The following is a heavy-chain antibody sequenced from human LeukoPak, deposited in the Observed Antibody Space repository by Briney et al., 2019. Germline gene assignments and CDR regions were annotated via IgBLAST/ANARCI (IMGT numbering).Heavy chain of an antibody. D-gene: IGHD3-16*01. CDR1: GASISVYS. J-gene: IGHJ4*02. V-gene: IGHV4-59*08. Sequence: SETPSLTCIVSGASISVYSWSWIRQPPGKRLEGISYTYYSGIPNYSRSLKIRVTMSADKSNNQVSLTLTSVTAADTAVYYCASHHGMGEAFDYWGRGTLVTVSS. CDR2: TYYSGIP. CDR3: ASHHGMGEAFDY.